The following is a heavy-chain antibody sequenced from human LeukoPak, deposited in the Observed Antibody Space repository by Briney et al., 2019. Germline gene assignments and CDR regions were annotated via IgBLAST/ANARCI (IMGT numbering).Heavy chain of an antibody. CDR1: GDSVSSNSAA. J-gene: IGHJ6*03. Sequence: SQTLSLTCAISGDSVSSNSAAWNWIRQSPSRGLEWLGRTYYRSKWYNDYAVSVKSRITINPDTSKNQFSLQLNSVTPEDTAVYYCARDQGSSWYSDYHYMDVWGKGTTVTVSS. CDR2: TYYRSKWYN. V-gene: IGHV6-1*01. D-gene: IGHD6-13*01. CDR3: ARDQGSSWYSDYHYMDV.